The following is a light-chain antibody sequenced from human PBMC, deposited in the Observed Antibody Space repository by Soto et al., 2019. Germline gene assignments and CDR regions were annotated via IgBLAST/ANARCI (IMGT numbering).Light chain of an antibody. CDR2: EVS. J-gene: IGLJ1*01. Sequence: QSVLTQPASVSGSPGQSITISCTGTSSDVGSYNLVSWYQQHPGKAPKLMIYEVSKRPSGVSNRFSGSKSGNTASLTISGLQAEDEADYYCCSYAGSSTWVFATGTKLTVL. CDR1: SSDVGSYNL. V-gene: IGLV2-23*02. CDR3: CSYAGSSTWV.